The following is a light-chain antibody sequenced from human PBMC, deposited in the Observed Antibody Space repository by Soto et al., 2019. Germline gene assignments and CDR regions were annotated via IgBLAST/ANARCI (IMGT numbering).Light chain of an antibody. CDR3: QQYNNWPPDRT. CDR2: GAS. J-gene: IGKJ1*01. Sequence: EIVMTQSPATMSVSPGVRATLSCRASQSVSSNLAWYQQKPGQAPRLLIYGASTRATGIPARFSGSGSGTEFTLTISSLQSEDFAIYFCQQYNNWPPDRTFGQGTKVEIK. V-gene: IGKV3-15*01. CDR1: QSVSSN.